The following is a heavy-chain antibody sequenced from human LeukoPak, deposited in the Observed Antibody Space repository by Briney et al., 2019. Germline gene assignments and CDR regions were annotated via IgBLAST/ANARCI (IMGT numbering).Heavy chain of an antibody. Sequence: GRSLRLSCAASGFTFDNYAMHWVRQAPGKGLEWVSGIAWNSGNTGFADFVKGRFTISRDNAENSLSLQMNSLTPEDTAFYFCAKDMNSYGSGSSYNPWGPFDSWGQGTLVTVSS. V-gene: IGHV3-9*01. J-gene: IGHJ4*02. D-gene: IGHD3-10*01. CDR2: IAWNSGNT. CDR3: AKDMNSYGSGSSYNPWGPFDS. CDR1: GFTFDNYA.